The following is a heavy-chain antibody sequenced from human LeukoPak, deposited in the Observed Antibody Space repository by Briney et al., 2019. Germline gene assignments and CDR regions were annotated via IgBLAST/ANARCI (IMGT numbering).Heavy chain of an antibody. J-gene: IGHJ5*02. Sequence: SETLSLTCTVSGSSISSYYWSWIRQPPGKGLEWIGYIYYSGSTNYNPSLKSRVTISVDTSKNQFSLKLSSVTAADTAVYYCARDPSPGDPQNWFDPWGQGTLVTVSS. V-gene: IGHV4-59*01. CDR2: IYYSGST. CDR3: ARDPSPGDPQNWFDP. CDR1: GSSISSYY. D-gene: IGHD3-16*01.